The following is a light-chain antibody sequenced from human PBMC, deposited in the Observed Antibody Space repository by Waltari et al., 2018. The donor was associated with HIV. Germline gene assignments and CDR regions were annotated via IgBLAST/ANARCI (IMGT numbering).Light chain of an antibody. CDR3: QQFHNWPHT. Sequence: EIVLTQSPPTLSVSPGETATLSCRASQSLSSYLAWYQQKPGQAPRRLIYGASTRATGTPVRFSGGGSGTEFSLTISSLRSEDYALYYCQQFHNWPHTFGGGTKVEIK. CDR1: QSLSSY. CDR2: GAS. J-gene: IGKJ4*01. V-gene: IGKV3-15*01.